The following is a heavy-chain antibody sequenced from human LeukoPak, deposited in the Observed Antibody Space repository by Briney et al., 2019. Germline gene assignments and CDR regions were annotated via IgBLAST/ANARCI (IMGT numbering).Heavy chain of an antibody. CDR2: ISSAGDA. Sequence: GGSLRLSCAASGFTFNNYDMYWVRQDTGEGLEWAASISSAGDAFYPGSVKGRFIISRETAKNFLYLQMNSLRAGDTAVYYCARGGGSGWFSFDSWGQGALVTVSS. CDR1: GFTFNNYD. V-gene: IGHV3-13*04. D-gene: IGHD6-19*01. J-gene: IGHJ4*02. CDR3: ARGGGSGWFSFDS.